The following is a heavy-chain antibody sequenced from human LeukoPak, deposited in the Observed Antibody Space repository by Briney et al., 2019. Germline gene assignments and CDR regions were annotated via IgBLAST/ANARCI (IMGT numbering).Heavy chain of an antibody. Sequence: SETLSLTCTVSGGSISSYYWSWIWQPPGKGLEWIGYIYYSGSTNYNPSLKSRVTISVDTSKNQFSLKLSSVTAADTAVYYCATYDILTGYTHWGQGTLVTVSS. CDR1: GGSISSYY. CDR2: IYYSGST. J-gene: IGHJ4*02. CDR3: ATYDILTGYTH. V-gene: IGHV4-59*08. D-gene: IGHD3-9*01.